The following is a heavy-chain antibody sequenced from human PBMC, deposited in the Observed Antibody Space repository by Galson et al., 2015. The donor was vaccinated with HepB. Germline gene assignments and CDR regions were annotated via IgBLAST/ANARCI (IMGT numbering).Heavy chain of an antibody. D-gene: IGHD6-19*01. V-gene: IGHV3-23*01. J-gene: IGHJ4*02. CDR2: ISGSENTT. Sequence: SLRLSCAASGFTLSTYAMTWLRQAPGKGLEWVSSISGSENTTKYGDTVKGRFTNSRDSSQNTLYLQMNSLRVEDTAVYYCATYSSGWDLPFDSGGQGTLVTVSS. CDR3: ATYSSGWDLPFDS. CDR1: GFTLSTYA.